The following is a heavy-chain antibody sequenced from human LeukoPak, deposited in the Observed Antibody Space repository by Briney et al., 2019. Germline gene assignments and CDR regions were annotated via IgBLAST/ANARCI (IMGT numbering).Heavy chain of an antibody. CDR3: ARDMPAVSLTSFWFDP. D-gene: IGHD2-2*01. Sequence: ASVKVSCKASGYTFTSYGISWVRQAPGQGLEWMGWISAYNGNTNYAQKLQGRVTMTTDTSTSTAYMELRSLRSDDTAVYYCARDMPAVSLTSFWFDPWGQGTLVTVSS. J-gene: IGHJ5*02. CDR1: GYTFTSYG. V-gene: IGHV1-18*01. CDR2: ISAYNGNT.